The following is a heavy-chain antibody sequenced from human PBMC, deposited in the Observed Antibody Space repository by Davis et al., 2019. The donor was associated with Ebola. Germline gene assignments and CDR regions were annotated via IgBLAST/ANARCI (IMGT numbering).Heavy chain of an antibody. J-gene: IGHJ6*02. CDR3: AGLYSSSSYYYGMDV. Sequence: GESLKISCAASGFTFSSYEMNWVRQAPGKGLEWVSYISSSGSTIYYADSVKGRFTISRDNAKNSLYLQMNSLRAEDTAVYYCAGLYSSSSYYYGMDVWGQGTTVTVSS. D-gene: IGHD6-6*01. CDR1: GFTFSSYE. V-gene: IGHV3-48*03. CDR2: ISSSGSTI.